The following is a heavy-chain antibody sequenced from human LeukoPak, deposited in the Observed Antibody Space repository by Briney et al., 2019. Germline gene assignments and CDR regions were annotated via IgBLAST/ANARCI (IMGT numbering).Heavy chain of an antibody. V-gene: IGHV1-69*05. J-gene: IGHJ4*02. CDR2: IIPIFGTA. CDR3: ASGGDEVECSAY. CDR1: GGTFSSYA. D-gene: IGHD2-21*02. Sequence: SVKVSYKASGGTFSSYAISWVRQAPGQGLEWMGGIIPIFGTANYAQKFQGRVTITTDESTSTAYMELSSLRSEDTAVYYCASGGDEVECSAYWGQGTLVTVSS.